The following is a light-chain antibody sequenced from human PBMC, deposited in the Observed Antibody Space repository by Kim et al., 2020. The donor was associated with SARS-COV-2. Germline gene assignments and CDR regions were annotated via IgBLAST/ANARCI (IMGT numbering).Light chain of an antibody. CDR2: LGS. Sequence: DIVMTQSPLSLPVTPGEPASISCRSSQSLLHTNGYDYLDWYLQKPGQSPQLLSYLGSNRASGVPDRFSGSVSGTDFTLKISRVEAEDVGVYYCIQALQTPITFGQGTRLESK. CDR1: QSLLHTNGYDY. J-gene: IGKJ5*01. V-gene: IGKV2-28*01. CDR3: IQALQTPIT.